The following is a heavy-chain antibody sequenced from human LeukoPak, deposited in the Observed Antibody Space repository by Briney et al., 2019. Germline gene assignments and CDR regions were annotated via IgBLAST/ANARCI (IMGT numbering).Heavy chain of an antibody. CDR3: AREEAYYYDSSGYSDAFDI. J-gene: IGHJ3*02. CDR2: IYTSGST. CDR1: GGSFSSYY. D-gene: IGHD3-22*01. Sequence: SETLSLTCAVYGGSFSSYYWSWIRQPAGKGLEWIGRIYTSGSTNYNPSLKSRVTMSVDTSKNQFSLKLSSVTAADTAVYYCAREEAYYYDSSGYSDAFDIWGQGTMVTVSS. V-gene: IGHV4-4*07.